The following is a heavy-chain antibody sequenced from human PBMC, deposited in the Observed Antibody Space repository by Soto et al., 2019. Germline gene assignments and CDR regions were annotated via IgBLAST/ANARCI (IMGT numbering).Heavy chain of an antibody. V-gene: IGHV3-23*01. CDR1: GFTFDNYA. J-gene: IGHJ4*02. CDR3: APGGYNYLLSGFSAPAF. D-gene: IGHD3-3*01. Sequence: GGSLRLSCAVSGFTFDNYAMSWVRQPPGKGLEWVSGVSRTDRNKFYADSVKGRFTISRDNSNNSLFLQMSDLRAEDTALYYCAPGGYNYLLSGFSAPAFWGQGTLVTVSS. CDR2: VSRTDRNK.